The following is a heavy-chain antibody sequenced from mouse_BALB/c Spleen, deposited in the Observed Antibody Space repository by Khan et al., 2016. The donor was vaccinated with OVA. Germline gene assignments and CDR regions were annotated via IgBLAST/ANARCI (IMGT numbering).Heavy chain of an antibody. D-gene: IGHD1-1*02. CDR3: ASGGYWYFDV. V-gene: IGHV9-3-1*01. CDR1: GYNFKNYG. J-gene: IGHJ1*01. Sequence: QIQLVQSGPELKKPGETVKISCTASGYNFKNYGMNWVKQAPGKGLKWMGWINTYTGKPTYADDFKGRFAFSLETSASTAYLQINNLKIEDTASDFGASGGYWYFDVWGAGTTVTVSS. CDR2: INTYTGKP.